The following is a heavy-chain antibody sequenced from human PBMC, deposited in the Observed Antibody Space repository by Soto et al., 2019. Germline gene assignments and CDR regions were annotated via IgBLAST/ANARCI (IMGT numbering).Heavy chain of an antibody. CDR1: GGTFSSYA. J-gene: IGHJ1*01. V-gene: IGHV1-69*12. CDR2: IIPIFGTA. Sequence: QVQLVQSGAEVKKPGSSVKVSCKASGGTFSSYAISWVRQAPGQGLEWMGGIIPIFGTANYAQKFQGRVTITADESTRTTYLELSSLRTEDTAVYYCARANCSGGSCYESAEYFQHWGQGTLVTVSS. D-gene: IGHD2-15*01. CDR3: ARANCSGGSCYESAEYFQH.